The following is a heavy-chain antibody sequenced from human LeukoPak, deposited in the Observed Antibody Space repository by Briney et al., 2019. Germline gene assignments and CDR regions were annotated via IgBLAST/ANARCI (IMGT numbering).Heavy chain of an antibody. D-gene: IGHD3-22*01. CDR3: AKDAHYYESGTYYYYFDS. J-gene: IGHJ4*02. Sequence: GGSLRLSCAASGFTFSGYWMSWVRQAQGKGLEWVANIKQDESEKNYVESVKGRLTISRDNAKNSLFLQMNSLRAEDTAIYYCAKDAHYYESGTYYYYFDSWGQGTLVTVSS. V-gene: IGHV3-7*01. CDR1: GFTFSGYW. CDR2: IKQDESEK.